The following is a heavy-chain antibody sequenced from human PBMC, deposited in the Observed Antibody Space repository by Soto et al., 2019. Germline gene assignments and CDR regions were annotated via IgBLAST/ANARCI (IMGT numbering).Heavy chain of an antibody. CDR2: ISHGGSP. CDR1: GGSVSSGVFS. J-gene: IGHJ6*02. CDR3: ARGHYYYAMDV. Sequence: PSKTLSLTCAVSGGSVSSGVFSWNWIRQPPGQGLEWIGYISHGGSPHYTPSLRSRVSISVDRSTNVISLNLTSMTPADTAVYFCARGHYYYAMDVWGQGTTVTVSS. V-gene: IGHV4-30-2*01.